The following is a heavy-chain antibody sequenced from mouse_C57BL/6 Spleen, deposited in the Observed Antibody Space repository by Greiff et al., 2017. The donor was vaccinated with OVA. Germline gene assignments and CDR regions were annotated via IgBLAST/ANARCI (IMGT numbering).Heavy chain of an antibody. Sequence: EVQVVESGPGLVKPSQSLSLTCSVTGYSITSGYYWNWIRQFPGNKLEWMGYISYDGSNNYNPSLKNRISITRDTSKNQFFLKLNSVTTEDTATYYCARGGEGWFAYWGQGTLVTVSA. CDR3: ARGGEGWFAY. CDR2: ISYDGSN. V-gene: IGHV3-6*01. CDR1: GYSITSGYY. J-gene: IGHJ3*01.